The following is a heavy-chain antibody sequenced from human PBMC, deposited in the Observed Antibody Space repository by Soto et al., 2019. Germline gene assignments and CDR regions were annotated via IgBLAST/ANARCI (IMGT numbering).Heavy chain of an antibody. D-gene: IGHD3-22*01. CDR3: ALSQYYDSSGYYGGAFDI. J-gene: IGHJ3*02. V-gene: IGHV3-23*01. Sequence: EVQLLESRGGLVQPGGSLRLSCAASRFTFSSYAMSWVRQAPGKGLEWVSAISGSGGSTYYADSVKGRFTISRDNSKNTLYLQKNSLRAEDTAVYYCALSQYYDSSGYYGGAFDIWGQGTMVTVSS. CDR1: RFTFSSYA. CDR2: ISGSGGST.